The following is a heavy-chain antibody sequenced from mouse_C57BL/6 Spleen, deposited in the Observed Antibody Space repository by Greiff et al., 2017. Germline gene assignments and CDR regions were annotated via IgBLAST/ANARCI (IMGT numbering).Heavy chain of an antibody. CDR1: GYTFTSYW. CDR2: INPSSGYT. J-gene: IGHJ4*01. D-gene: IGHD1-1*01. V-gene: IGHV1-7*01. CDR3: ADGSSYGYYAMDY. Sequence: QVHVKQSGAELAKPGASVKLSCKASGYTFTSYWMHWVKQRPGQGLEWIGYINPSSGYTKYNQKFKDKATLTADKSSSTAYMQLISLTYEDSAVYYCADGSSYGYYAMDYWGQGTSVTVSS.